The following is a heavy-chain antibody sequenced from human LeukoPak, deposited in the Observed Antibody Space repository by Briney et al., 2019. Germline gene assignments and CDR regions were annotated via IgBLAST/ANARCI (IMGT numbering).Heavy chain of an antibody. CDR3: ARGRTRSQPILLWFRELSA. V-gene: IGHV4-34*01. CDR2: INHSGST. D-gene: IGHD3-10*01. J-gene: IGHJ5*02. CDR1: GGSFSVYY. Sequence: SETLSLTCAVYGGSFSVYYWSWIRQPPGKGLEWLGEINHSGSTNYNPSLKSPVTIPVDTSKNQFSLKLSSVTAADTAVYYCARGRTRSQPILLWFRELSAWGQGTLVTVSS.